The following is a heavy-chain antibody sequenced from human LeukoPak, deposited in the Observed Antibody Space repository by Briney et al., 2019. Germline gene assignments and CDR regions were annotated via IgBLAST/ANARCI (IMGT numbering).Heavy chain of an antibody. J-gene: IGHJ4*02. Sequence: PGGSLRLSCAASGFTFSSYGMHWVRQAPGKGLEWVAFIRYDGSNKYYADSVKGRFTISRDNSKNTLYLQMNSLRVEDTAVYYCAKDGGDSSSWYPFDYWGQGTLVTVSS. CDR1: GFTFSSYG. CDR3: AKDGGDSSSWYPFDY. V-gene: IGHV3-30*02. CDR2: IRYDGSNK. D-gene: IGHD6-13*01.